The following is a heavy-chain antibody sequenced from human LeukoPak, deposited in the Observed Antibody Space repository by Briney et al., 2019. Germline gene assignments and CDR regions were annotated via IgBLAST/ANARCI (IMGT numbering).Heavy chain of an antibody. CDR1: GFTFRSYA. CDR3: ARSHSGYD. V-gene: IGHV3-30*04. Sequence: GGSLRLSCAASGFTFRSYAMHWVRQAPGKGLVWVALISYDGSIKSYADSVKGRFTISRDNSKNTLYVQMNSLRTDDTAVYYCARSHSGYDWGQGTLVTVSS. J-gene: IGHJ4*02. D-gene: IGHD5-12*01. CDR2: ISYDGSIK.